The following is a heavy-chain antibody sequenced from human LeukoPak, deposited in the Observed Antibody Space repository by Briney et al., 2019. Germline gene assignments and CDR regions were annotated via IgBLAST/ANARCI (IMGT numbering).Heavy chain of an antibody. CDR1: GYTFSSYW. D-gene: IGHD6-13*01. V-gene: IGHV3-7*01. Sequence: GGSLRLSCAVSGYTFSSYWMNWVRQAPGKGLEWVASIKQDGGEKSYVDSVRGRFTISRDNAKNSLYLQMTSLRAEDTAVYYCARDGTAAGLYFDLWGQGSLVTVSS. CDR3: ARDGTAAGLYFDL. CDR2: IKQDGGEK. J-gene: IGHJ4*01.